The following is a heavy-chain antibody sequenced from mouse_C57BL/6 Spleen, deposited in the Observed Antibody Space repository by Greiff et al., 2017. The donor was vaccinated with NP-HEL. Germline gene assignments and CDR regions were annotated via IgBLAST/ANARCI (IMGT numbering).Heavy chain of an antibody. J-gene: IGHJ2*01. CDR3: ARLLPLYCDY. V-gene: IGHV1-50*01. Sequence: VQLQQPGAELVKPGASVKLSCKASGYTFTSYWMQWVKQRPGQGLEWIGEIDPSDSYTNYNQKFKGKATLTVDTSSSTAYMQLSSLTSEDSAVYYCARLLPLYCDYWGQGTTLTVSS. CDR2: IDPSDSYT. CDR1: GYTFTSYW. D-gene: IGHD1-1*01.